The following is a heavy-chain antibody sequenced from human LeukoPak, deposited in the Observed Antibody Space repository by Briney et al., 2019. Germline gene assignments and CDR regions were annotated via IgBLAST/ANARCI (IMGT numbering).Heavy chain of an antibody. D-gene: IGHD3-22*01. V-gene: IGHV3-74*01. CDR2: INSDGSST. J-gene: IGHJ4*02. CDR3: AENYYDSSGYFGY. Sequence: GGSLRLSCAASGFTFSSYWMHWVRQAPGKGLVWVSRINSDGSSTNYADSVKGRFTISRDNAKNTLHLQMNSLRAEDTAVYYCAENYYDSSGYFGYWGQGTLVTVSS. CDR1: GFTFSSYW.